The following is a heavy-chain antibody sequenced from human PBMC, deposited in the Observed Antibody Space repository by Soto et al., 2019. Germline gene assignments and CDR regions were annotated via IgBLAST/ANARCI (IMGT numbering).Heavy chain of an antibody. D-gene: IGHD3-10*01. CDR2: IYYSGST. V-gene: IGHV4-31*03. CDR3: ARYSRLLWFGEPYNWFDP. J-gene: IGHJ5*02. Sequence: QVQLQESGPGLVKPSQTLSLTCTVSGGSISSGGYYWSWIRQHPGKGLEWIGYIYYSGSTYYNPSLKIRVTISVDTSKNQFSLKLSSVTAADTAVYYCARYSRLLWFGEPYNWFDPWGQGTLVTVSS. CDR1: GGSISSGGYY.